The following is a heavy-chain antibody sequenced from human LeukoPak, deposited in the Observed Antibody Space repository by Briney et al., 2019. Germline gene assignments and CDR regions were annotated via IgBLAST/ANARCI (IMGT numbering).Heavy chain of an antibody. CDR3: AKASGSPYYFNY. CDR2: ISANGGAT. CDR1: GFTFSNFA. Sequence: GGSLRLSCAASGFTFSNFAMSWVRQAPGKGLECVSLISANGGATYYADSVKGRFTISRDNSKSTLYLQMNSLRADDTAVYYCAKASGSPYYFNYWGQGTLVTVSS. J-gene: IGHJ4*02. V-gene: IGHV3-23*01. D-gene: IGHD3-10*01.